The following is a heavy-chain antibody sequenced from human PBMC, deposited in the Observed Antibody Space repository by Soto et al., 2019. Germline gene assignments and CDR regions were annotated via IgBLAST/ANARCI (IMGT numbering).Heavy chain of an antibody. V-gene: IGHV1-2*04. D-gene: IGHD5-12*01. Sequence: ASVKVSCKASGDTFSDYYIYWVRQGPGQGLEWMGWINPKTGDPNYAQKFADWVTMTRDASITTAYLELTRLKSDDTAVYYCARGRRNSGYDPGAYWG. CDR1: GDTFSDYY. CDR2: INPKTGDP. J-gene: IGHJ4*01. CDR3: ARGRRNSGYDPGAY.